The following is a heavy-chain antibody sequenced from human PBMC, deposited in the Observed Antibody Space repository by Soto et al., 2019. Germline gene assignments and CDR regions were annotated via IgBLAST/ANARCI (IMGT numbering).Heavy chain of an antibody. V-gene: IGHV3-23*01. Sequence: PGGSLRLSCAASGFTFSSYAMSWVRQAPGKGLEWVSAISGSGGSTYYADSVKGRFTISRDNSKNTLYLQMNSLRAEDTAVYYCAKDQYCSGGSCYSLDWFDPWGQGTLVTVSS. CDR3: AKDQYCSGGSCYSLDWFDP. CDR2: ISGSGGST. J-gene: IGHJ5*02. CDR1: GFTFSSYA. D-gene: IGHD2-15*01.